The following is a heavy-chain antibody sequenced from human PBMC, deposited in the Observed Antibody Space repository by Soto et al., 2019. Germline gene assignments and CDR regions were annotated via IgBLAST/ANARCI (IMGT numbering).Heavy chain of an antibody. CDR1: GYIFTSYA. V-gene: IGHV1-3*01. CDR3: ARELQGLCYFDF. D-gene: IGHD4-4*01. CDR2: INAGNGDT. Sequence: ASVKVSCKTSGYIFTSYAMHWVRQAPGQRLEWMGWINAGNGDTKYSQKFQGRVTITRDTSANTAFMELSSLRSEDTAIYYCARELQGLCYFDFWGQGTLVTVPQ. J-gene: IGHJ4*02.